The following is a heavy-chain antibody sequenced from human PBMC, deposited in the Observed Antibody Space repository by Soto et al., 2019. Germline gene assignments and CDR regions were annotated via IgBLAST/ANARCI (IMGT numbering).Heavy chain of an antibody. Sequence: TSVKVSCEASGYSLTSYAMHWVRQAPGQRLEWMGWINAGNGNTKYSQKFQGRVTITRDTSASTAYMELSSLRSEDTAVYYCARGPLRFLEWSNWFDPWGQGTLVTVSS. D-gene: IGHD3-3*01. CDR2: INAGNGNT. V-gene: IGHV1-3*01. CDR3: ARGPLRFLEWSNWFDP. CDR1: GYSLTSYA. J-gene: IGHJ5*02.